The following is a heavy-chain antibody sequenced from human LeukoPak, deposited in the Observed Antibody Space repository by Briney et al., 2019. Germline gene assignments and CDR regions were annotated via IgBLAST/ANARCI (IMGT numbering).Heavy chain of an antibody. V-gene: IGHV3-48*02. CDR2: ITYNSGTI. J-gene: IGHJ4*02. CDR1: GITFRSYA. Sequence: PGGSLRLSCAASGITFRSYAMQWVRQAPGKGLEWVSYITYNSGTIFYADSVKGRFTISRDHAKDSLYLQMSSLRDEATAVYSCASDSGYSYADDYWGQGTLVTVSS. D-gene: IGHD5-18*01. CDR3: ASDSGYSYADDY.